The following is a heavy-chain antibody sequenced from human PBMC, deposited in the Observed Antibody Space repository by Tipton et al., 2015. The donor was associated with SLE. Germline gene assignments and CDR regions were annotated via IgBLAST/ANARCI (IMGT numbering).Heavy chain of an antibody. CDR3: ARAGTGVANTYWYFDL. Sequence: TLSLTCAVFGGSISRNNWWSWVRQPPGKGLEWIGEIYHSGSTNYNPSLKSRVTMSVDTSKSQFSLKLRSVTAADTAVYYCARAGTGVANTYWYFDLWGRGTLVTVSS. V-gene: IGHV4-4*02. CDR2: IYHSGST. J-gene: IGHJ2*01. D-gene: IGHD5-12*01. CDR1: GGSISRNNW.